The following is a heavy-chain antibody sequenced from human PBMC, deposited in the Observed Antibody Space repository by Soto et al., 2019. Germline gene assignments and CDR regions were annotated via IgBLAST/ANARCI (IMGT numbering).Heavy chain of an antibody. V-gene: IGHV3-30*18. J-gene: IGHJ6*02. CDR3: AKERGVYYYYYGMDV. CDR1: GFTFSSYG. D-gene: IGHD3-16*01. Sequence: GGSLRLSCAASGFTFSSYGMHWVRQAPGKGLEWVAVISYDGSNKYYADSVKGRFTISRDNSKNTLYLQMNSLRAEDTVVYYCAKERGVYYYYYGMDVWGQGTTVTVSS. CDR2: ISYDGSNK.